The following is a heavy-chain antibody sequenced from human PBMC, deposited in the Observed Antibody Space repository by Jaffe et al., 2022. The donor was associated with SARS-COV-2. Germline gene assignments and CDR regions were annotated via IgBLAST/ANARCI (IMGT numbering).Heavy chain of an antibody. J-gene: IGHJ6*02. D-gene: IGHD2-2*01. CDR2: ISSTRTYT. Sequence: EVQLVESGGGLVKPGESLRLSCTASGFTFSSCTLHWVRQAPGKGLEWLSSISSTRTYTYYADSVEGRFTISRDSAKNSVFLQMNSLRAEDTAVYYCARGGPTAGRDYYYGMDVWGQGTTVTVSS. CDR3: ARGGPTAGRDYYYGMDV. CDR1: GFTFSSCT. V-gene: IGHV3-21*01.